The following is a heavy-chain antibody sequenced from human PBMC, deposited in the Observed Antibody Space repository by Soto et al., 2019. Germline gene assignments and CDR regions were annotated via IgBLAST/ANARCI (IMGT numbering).Heavy chain of an antibody. J-gene: IGHJ4*02. CDR1: GGSISSYY. V-gene: IGHV4-4*07. Sequence: SETLSLTCTVSGGSISSYYWSWIRQPAGKGLEWIGRIYTSGSTNYNPSLKSRVTMSVDTSKNQSSLKLSSVTAADTAVYYCARDSTYYYDSSGYYRFDYWGQGTLVTVSP. CDR2: IYTSGST. CDR3: ARDSTYYYDSSGYYRFDY. D-gene: IGHD3-22*01.